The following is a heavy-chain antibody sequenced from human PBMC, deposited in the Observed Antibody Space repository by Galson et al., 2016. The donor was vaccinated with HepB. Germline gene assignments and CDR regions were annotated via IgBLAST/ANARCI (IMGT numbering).Heavy chain of an antibody. V-gene: IGHV4-34*01. Sequence: SETLSLTCAVSGGSFSGYYWSWIRQPPGKGLEWIGEIKHSGSTNYNPSLRSRVAISADTSKNQFSLKLSSVTAADTAIYYCARGRDHYYFWGSLGYYFDYWGQGTLVTVSS. D-gene: IGHD3-16*01. CDR3: ARGRDHYYFWGSLGYYFDY. J-gene: IGHJ4*02. CDR2: IKHSGST. CDR1: GGSFSGYY.